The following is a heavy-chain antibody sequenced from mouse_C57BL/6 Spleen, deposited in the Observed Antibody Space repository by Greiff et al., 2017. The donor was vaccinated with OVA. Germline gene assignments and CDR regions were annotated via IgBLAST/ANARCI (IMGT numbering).Heavy chain of an antibody. Sequence: VQLKESGPELVKPGASVKISCKASGYSFTGYYMNWVKQSPEKSLEWIGEINPSTGGTTYNQKFKAKATLTVDKSSSTAYMQLKSLTSEDSAVYYCARGPIYYVYAMDYWGQGTSVTVSS. CDR2: INPSTGGT. CDR3: ARGPIYYVYAMDY. V-gene: IGHV1-42*01. D-gene: IGHD2-1*01. J-gene: IGHJ4*01. CDR1: GYSFTGYY.